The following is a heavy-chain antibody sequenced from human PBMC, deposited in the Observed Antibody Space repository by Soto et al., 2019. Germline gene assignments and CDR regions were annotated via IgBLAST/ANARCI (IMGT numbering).Heavy chain of an antibody. Sequence: SETLSLTCTVSGGSISSYYWSWIRHRPGQGLQWMGYISSDGTTYSNPSLKGRLTMSLDTSQNQFSLMLSCVTAADTALFYCARGTLAYDFARGYYPEAFDDWGQGTLVTVSS. CDR2: ISSDGTT. CDR3: ARGTLAYDFARGYYPEAFDD. V-gene: IGHV4-59*06. CDR1: GGSISSYY. J-gene: IGHJ4*02. D-gene: IGHD3-3*01.